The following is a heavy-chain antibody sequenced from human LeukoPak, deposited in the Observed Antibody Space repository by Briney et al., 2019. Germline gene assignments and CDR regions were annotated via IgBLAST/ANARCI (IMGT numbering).Heavy chain of an antibody. D-gene: IGHD1-26*01. CDR2: IYYSGST. V-gene: IGHV4-39*01. CDR3: ASLRERSYYARGFDY. CDR1: GGSISSSSYY. Sequence: SSETLSLTCTVSGGSISSSSYYWGWIRQPPGKGLEWIGSIYYSGSTYYNPSLKSRVTISVDTSKNQFSLKLSSVTAADTAVYYCASLRERSYYARGFDYWGQGTLVTVSS. J-gene: IGHJ4*02.